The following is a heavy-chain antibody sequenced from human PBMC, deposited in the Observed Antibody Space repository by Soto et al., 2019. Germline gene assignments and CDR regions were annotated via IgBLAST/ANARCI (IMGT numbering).Heavy chain of an antibody. D-gene: IGHD1-7*01. CDR2: ISYDGSNK. J-gene: IGHJ2*01. CDR1: GFTFSSYA. V-gene: IGHV3-30-3*01. CDR3: ARDHISHHWNYVYWYFDL. Sequence: QVQLVESGGGVVQPGRSLRLSCAASGFTFSSYAMHWVRQAPGKGLEWVAVISYDGSNKYYADSVKGRFTISRDNSKNTLYLQMNSLRAEDTAVYYCARDHISHHWNYVYWYFDLWGRGTLVTVSS.